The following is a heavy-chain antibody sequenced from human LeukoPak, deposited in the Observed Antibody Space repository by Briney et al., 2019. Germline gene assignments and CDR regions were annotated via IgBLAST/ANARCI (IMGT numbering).Heavy chain of an antibody. CDR2: ISYDGSNK. CDR3: AKDSSPYNWYFDL. J-gene: IGHJ2*01. V-gene: IGHV3-30*04. D-gene: IGHD2-15*01. Sequence: GGSLRLSCAASGFTFSSYAMHWVRQAPGKGLEWVAVISYDGSNKYYADSVKGRFTITRDNSKNTLYLQINTLRAEDTAVYYCAKDSSPYNWYFDLWGRGTLVTVSS. CDR1: GFTFSSYA.